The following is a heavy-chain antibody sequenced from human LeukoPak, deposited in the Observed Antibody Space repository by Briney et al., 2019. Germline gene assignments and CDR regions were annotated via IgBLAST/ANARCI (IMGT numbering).Heavy chain of an antibody. Sequence: GGSLRLSCVASGFTPRKYWMSWVPHAPGKGLEWVANIKEDGSEKKYIDSVKGRFTISRDNAKNSAYLQMSSLRAEDTAVYYCAKDIVGGGDDYWGQGTLVTVSS. J-gene: IGHJ4*02. CDR3: AKDIVGGGDDY. V-gene: IGHV3-7*01. CDR2: IKEDGSEK. CDR1: GFTPRKYW. D-gene: IGHD2-21*02.